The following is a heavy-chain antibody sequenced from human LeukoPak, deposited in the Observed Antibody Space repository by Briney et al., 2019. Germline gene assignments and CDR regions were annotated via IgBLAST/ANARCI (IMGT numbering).Heavy chain of an antibody. Sequence: GGSLRLSCAASGFTFTSYWMSWVRQAPGKGLEWVANIKQDGSEKNYVDSVKGRFTISRDNAKNSMSLQMNSLRAEDTAVYYCTREGILAGVDYWGQGSLVTASS. CDR1: GFTFTSYW. D-gene: IGHD6-13*01. CDR2: IKQDGSEK. CDR3: TREGILAGVDY. V-gene: IGHV3-7*01. J-gene: IGHJ4*02.